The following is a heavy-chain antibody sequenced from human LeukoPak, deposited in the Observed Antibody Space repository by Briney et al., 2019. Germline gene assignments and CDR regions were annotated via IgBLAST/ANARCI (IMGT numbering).Heavy chain of an antibody. Sequence: ASVKVSFKASGYTFTSYGISWVRQAPGQGREGMGWISAYNGNTNYAQKLQGRVTMTTDTSTSTAYMELRSLRSDDTAVYYCARRAATDAFDIWGQGTMVTVSS. CDR3: ARRAATDAFDI. J-gene: IGHJ3*02. CDR2: ISAYNGNT. CDR1: GYTFTSYG. D-gene: IGHD6-13*01. V-gene: IGHV1-18*04.